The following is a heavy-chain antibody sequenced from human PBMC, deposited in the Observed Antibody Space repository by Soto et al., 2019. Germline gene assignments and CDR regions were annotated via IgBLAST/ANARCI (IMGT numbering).Heavy chain of an antibody. CDR2: IYYSGST. CDR3: ARLVVVVAALDY. D-gene: IGHD2-15*01. CDR1: GGSISSSSYY. J-gene: IGHJ4*02. V-gene: IGHV4-39*01. Sequence: SETLSLTCTVSGGSISSSSYYWGWIRQPPGKGLEWIGSIYYSGSTYYNPSLKSRVTISVDTSKNQFSLKLSSVTAADTAVYYCARLVVVVAALDYWGQGTLVTVSS.